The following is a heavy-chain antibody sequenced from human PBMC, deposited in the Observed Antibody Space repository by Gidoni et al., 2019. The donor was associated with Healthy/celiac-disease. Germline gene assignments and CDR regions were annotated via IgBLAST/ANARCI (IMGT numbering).Heavy chain of an antibody. CDR1: GGSIRSYY. V-gene: IGHV4-59*08. Sequence: QVQLQESGPGLVKPSETLSLTCTVSGGSIRSYYWSWIRQPPGKGLEWIGYIYYSGSTNYNPSLKSRVTISVDTSKNQFSLKLSSVTAADTAVYYCARLVRGYYDSSGYYYDWFDPWGQGTLVTVSS. D-gene: IGHD3-22*01. CDR2: IYYSGST. CDR3: ARLVRGYYDSSGYYYDWFDP. J-gene: IGHJ5*02.